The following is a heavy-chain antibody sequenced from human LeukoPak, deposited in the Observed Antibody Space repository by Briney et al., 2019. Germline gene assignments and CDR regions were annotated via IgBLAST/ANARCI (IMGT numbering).Heavy chain of an antibody. CDR2: IYYSGST. CDR1: GGSIRSYY. J-gene: IGHJ5*02. Sequence: SETLSLTCTVSGGSIRSYYWSWIRQPPGKGLEWIGSIYYSGSTYYNPSLKSRVTISVDTSKNQFSLKLSSVTAADTAVYYCARLKKGFDPWGQGTLVTVSS. V-gene: IGHV4-59*05. CDR3: ARLKKGFDP.